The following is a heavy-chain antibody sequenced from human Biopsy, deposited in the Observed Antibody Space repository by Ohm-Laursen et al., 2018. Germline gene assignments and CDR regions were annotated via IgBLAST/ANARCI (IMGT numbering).Heavy chain of an antibody. D-gene: IGHD1-26*01. V-gene: IGHV4-31*03. CDR2: IYYSGNT. CDR3: ARDDDGRYLWDTFDL. Sequence: TLSLTCIVSSGSIRTGDYYWTWIRQQPGKGLEWTGSIYYSGNTKYNPSLQSRLSMSVDTSKNQFSLKLSSVTAADTAVYYCARDDDGRYLWDTFDLWGQGRMVTVSS. CDR1: SGSIRTGDYY. J-gene: IGHJ3*01.